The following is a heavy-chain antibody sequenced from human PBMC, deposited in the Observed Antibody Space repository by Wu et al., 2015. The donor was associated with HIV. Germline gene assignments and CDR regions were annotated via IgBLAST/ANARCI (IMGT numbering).Heavy chain of an antibody. D-gene: IGHD5-24*01. J-gene: IGHJ4*02. V-gene: IGHV1-69*13. CDR2: IIPIFGTA. CDR1: GGTFSSYA. CDR3: ARAGEMATNEIPGWGYYFDY. Sequence: QVQLVQSGAEVKKPGSSVKVSCKASGGTFSSYAISWVRQAPGQGLEWMGRIIPIFGTANYAQKFQGRVTITADESTSTAYMELSSLRSEDTAVYYCARAGEMATNEIPGWGYYFDYWGQGTLVTVSS.